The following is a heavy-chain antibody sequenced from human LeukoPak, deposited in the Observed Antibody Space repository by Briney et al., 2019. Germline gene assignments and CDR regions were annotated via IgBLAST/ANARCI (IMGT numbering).Heavy chain of an antibody. CDR2: ISYSGTT. V-gene: IGHV4-39*07. Sequence: SETLSLTCTVSGGSISSSIYYWGWIRQPPGKGLEWIGSISYSGTTYYNPSLKSRVTLSVDTSKNQFSLKLSSVTAADTAVYYCAKGYCRGNSCYDDRGAFDYWGQGTLVAVSS. J-gene: IGHJ4*02. CDR1: GGSISSSIYY. D-gene: IGHD2-2*01. CDR3: AKGYCRGNSCYDDRGAFDY.